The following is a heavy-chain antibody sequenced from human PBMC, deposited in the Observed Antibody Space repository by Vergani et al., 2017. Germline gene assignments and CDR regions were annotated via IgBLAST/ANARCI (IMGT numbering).Heavy chain of an antibody. J-gene: IGHJ4*02. CDR2: ISNSGNTI. Sequence: QVQLVESGGGLVKPGGSLRLSCAASGFSFSDHYMTWIRQAPGKGLEWVSYISNSGNTIEYADSVKGRFSISRDNAKSSLFLQMDSLRVEDTAVYYCGRGSDNYNWGQGTLVTVSS. CDR3: GRGSDNYN. V-gene: IGHV3-11*01. D-gene: IGHD5-24*01. CDR1: GFSFSDHY.